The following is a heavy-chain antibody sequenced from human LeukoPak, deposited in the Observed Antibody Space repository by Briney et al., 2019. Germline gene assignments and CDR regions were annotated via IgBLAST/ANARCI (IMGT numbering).Heavy chain of an antibody. CDR3: ARATVIGDVPVPGYMDV. CDR2: ICTIGDT. D-gene: IGHD2-21*01. J-gene: IGHJ6*03. CDR1: GFSFSNYD. Sequence: GGPLRLSCAASGFSFSNYDMHWVRHGAGKGLEWVSSICTIGDTFYPGSVKGRFTISRENAKNSLYLQMNSLRAGDTAVYYCARATVIGDVPVPGYMDVWGKGTTVTVSS. V-gene: IGHV3-13*01.